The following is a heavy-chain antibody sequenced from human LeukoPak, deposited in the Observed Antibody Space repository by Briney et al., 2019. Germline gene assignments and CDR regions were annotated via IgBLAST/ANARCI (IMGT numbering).Heavy chain of an antibody. J-gene: IGHJ4*02. CDR2: ISSSGSTI. Sequence: GGSLRLSCAASGFTVSSNSMNWVRQAPGKGLEWVSYISSSGSTIYYADSVKGRFTISRDNAKNSLYLQMNSLRAEDTAIYYCAREGDGYNYVGDYWGQGTLVTVSS. CDR1: GFTVSSNS. V-gene: IGHV3-48*04. CDR3: AREGDGYNYVGDY. D-gene: IGHD5-24*01.